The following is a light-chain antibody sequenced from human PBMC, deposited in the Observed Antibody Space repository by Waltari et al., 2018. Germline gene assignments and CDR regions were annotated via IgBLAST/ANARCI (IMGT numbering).Light chain of an antibody. Sequence: SYELTQPPSVSVSPGETATITCSGDNLGHKTASWYQHKPCQSPVLVIHEATKLPSGIPERFSGSTSGHTATLTISGTQAMDEADYYCQTWDITTYVVFGGGTKLTVL. CDR3: QTWDITTYVV. CDR1: NLGHKT. V-gene: IGLV3-1*01. CDR2: EAT. J-gene: IGLJ2*01.